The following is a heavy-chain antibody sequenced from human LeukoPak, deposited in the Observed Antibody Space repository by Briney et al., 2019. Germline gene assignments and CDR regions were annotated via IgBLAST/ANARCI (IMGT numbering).Heavy chain of an antibody. CDR3: ARPGYCSSTSCGPFDY. Sequence: GASLQISCQASGYSFTSYWIGWVRPMPGKGLEWMGIIYPGDSRTHYSPSFQGQVTISADRSISTAYLQWSSLKASDTAMYYCARPGYCSSTSCGPFDYWGQGTLVTVSS. CDR2: IYPGDSRT. D-gene: IGHD2-2*01. J-gene: IGHJ4*02. CDR1: GYSFTSYW. V-gene: IGHV5-51*01.